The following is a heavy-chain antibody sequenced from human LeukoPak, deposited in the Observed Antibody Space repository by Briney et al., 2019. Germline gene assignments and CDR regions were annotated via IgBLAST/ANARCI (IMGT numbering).Heavy chain of an antibody. CDR3: ARLHSPGNQYDY. J-gene: IGHJ4*02. CDR1: GGTFSSYA. D-gene: IGHD1-14*01. CDR2: IIPIFGTA. V-gene: IGHV1-69*13. Sequence: SVKVSCKASGGTFSSYAISWMRQAPGQGLEWMGGIIPIFGTANYAQKFQGRVTITADESTSTAYMELSSLRSEDTAVYYCARLHSPGNQYDYWGQGTLVTVSS.